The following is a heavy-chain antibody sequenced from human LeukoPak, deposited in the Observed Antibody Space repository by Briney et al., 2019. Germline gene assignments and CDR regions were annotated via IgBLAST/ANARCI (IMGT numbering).Heavy chain of an antibody. D-gene: IGHD3-10*01. CDR2: IYYSGST. Sequence: SETLSLTCTVSGGSISSYYWSWIRRPPGKGLEWIGYIYYSGSTNYNPSLKSRVTISVATSKNQFSLKLSSVTAADTAVYYCARVGTYGSGSYLSWLDYWGQGTLVTVSS. J-gene: IGHJ4*02. CDR1: GGSISSYY. CDR3: ARVGTYGSGSYLSWLDY. V-gene: IGHV4-59*01.